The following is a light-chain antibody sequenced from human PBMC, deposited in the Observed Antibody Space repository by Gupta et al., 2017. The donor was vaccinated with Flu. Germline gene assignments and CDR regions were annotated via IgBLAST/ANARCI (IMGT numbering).Light chain of an antibody. V-gene: IGKV3-20*01. J-gene: IGKJ1*01. Sequence: VLTQPPGTLSLSPGESATLSCRASQNVNNNYLAWYQQKPGQPPILLIYDASRRATGSPDMCSGSWSRTVCTLSSSRQEAEDFALYYRQQYESPRTFGQGTNVEIK. CDR3: QQYESPRT. CDR2: DAS. CDR1: QNVNNNY.